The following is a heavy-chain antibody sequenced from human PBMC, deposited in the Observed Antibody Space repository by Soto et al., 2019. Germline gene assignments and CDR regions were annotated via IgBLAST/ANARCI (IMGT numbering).Heavy chain of an antibody. J-gene: IGHJ4*02. V-gene: IGHV1-8*01. Sequence: QVQLVQSGAEVKKPGASVKVSCKASGYTFTNDDINWVRQATGQGLEWMGWLNLNSGNIGYAQKFQGRVTMTRNTSISTVYMELSGLRSEDTAVYYCMSDSYTSGRLSGDSWCQGTLITVSS. CDR1: GYTFTNDD. D-gene: IGHD3-10*01. CDR3: MSDSYTSGRLSGDS. CDR2: LNLNSGNI.